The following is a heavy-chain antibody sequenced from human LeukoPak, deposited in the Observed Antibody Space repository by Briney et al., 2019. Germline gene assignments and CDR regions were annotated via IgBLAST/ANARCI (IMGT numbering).Heavy chain of an antibody. CDR2: ISGSGGST. D-gene: IGHD2-15*01. CDR1: GFTFSGYA. Sequence: GGSLRLSCAASGFTFSGYAMSWVRQAPGKGLEWVSAISGSGGSTYYADSVKGRFTISRDNSKNTLYLQMNSLRAEDTAVYYCAKLGYCSGGSCFDYWGQGTLVTVSS. CDR3: AKLGYCSGGSCFDY. J-gene: IGHJ4*02. V-gene: IGHV3-23*01.